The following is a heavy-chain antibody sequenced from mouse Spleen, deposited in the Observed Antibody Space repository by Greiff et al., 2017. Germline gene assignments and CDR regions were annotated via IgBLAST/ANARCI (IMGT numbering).Heavy chain of an antibody. CDR3: ARDMGLFDY. V-gene: IGHV7-3*02. CDR2: IRNKANGYTT. Sequence: EVQLVESGGGLVQPGGSLRLSCATSGFTFTDYYMSWVRQPPGKALEWLGFIRNKANGYTTEYSASVKGRFTISRDNSQSILYLQMNTLRAEDSATYYCARDMGLFDYWGQGTTLTVSS. CDR1: GFTFTDYY. J-gene: IGHJ2*01.